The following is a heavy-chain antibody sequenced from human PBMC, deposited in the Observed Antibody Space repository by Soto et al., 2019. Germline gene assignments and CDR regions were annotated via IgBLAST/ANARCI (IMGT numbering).Heavy chain of an antibody. D-gene: IGHD3-3*01. J-gene: IGHJ6*02. Sequence: PGGSLRLSCAASGLTFSNYGMHWVRQAPGKGLEWVSRINSDGSSTSYADSVKGRFTISRDNAKNTLYLQMNSLRAEDTAVYYCARDSVGYYDFWSGYPSGMDVWGQGTTVTVSS. CDR1: GLTFSNYG. CDR3: ARDSVGYYDFWSGYPSGMDV. CDR2: INSDGSST. V-gene: IGHV3-74*01.